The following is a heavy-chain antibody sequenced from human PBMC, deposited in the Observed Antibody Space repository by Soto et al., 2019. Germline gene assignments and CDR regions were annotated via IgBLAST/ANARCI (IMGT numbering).Heavy chain of an antibody. CDR2: IYYSGST. CDR1: GGSISNYY. CDR3: ARRGCSSAGCPYYFDY. D-gene: IGHD2-2*01. V-gene: IGHV4-59*01. Sequence: PSETLSLTCTVSGGSISNYYRSWTRQPPGKGLEWIGYIYYSGSTNYNPSLKSRVTISVDTSKNQFSLKLNYVTAADTAVYYCARRGCSSAGCPYYFDYWGQGTLVTVSS. J-gene: IGHJ4*02.